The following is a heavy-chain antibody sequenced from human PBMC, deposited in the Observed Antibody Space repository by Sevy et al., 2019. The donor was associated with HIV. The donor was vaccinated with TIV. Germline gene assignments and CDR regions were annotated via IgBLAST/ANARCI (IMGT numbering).Heavy chain of an antibody. V-gene: IGHV1-18*01. J-gene: IGHJ6*02. CDR3: AREGYYYRSGTYRPPNYYGMDV. CDR2: ISDYNGYT. Sequence: ASVKVSCKASGYTFSSYGVSWVRQAPGQGLEWMGWISDYNGYTNYAHKFQGRVTMSTETSTRTAYMELRSLRSDDTAVYFCAREGYYYRSGTYRPPNYYGMDVWGQGTAVTVSS. D-gene: IGHD3-10*01. CDR1: GYTFSSYG.